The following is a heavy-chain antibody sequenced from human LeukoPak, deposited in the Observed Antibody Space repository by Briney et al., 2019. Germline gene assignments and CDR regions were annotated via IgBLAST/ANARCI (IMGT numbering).Heavy chain of an antibody. V-gene: IGHV3-74*01. CDR1: GFTFSSYR. CDR2: INSDGSST. J-gene: IGHJ3*02. D-gene: IGHD3-10*01. CDR3: ARANYYGSGRAAFDI. Sequence: GGSLRLSCAASGFTFSSYRMHWVRQAPGKGLVWVSRINSDGSSTSYADSVKGRFTISRDNAKNTLYLQMNSLRAEDTAVYYCARANYYGSGRAAFDIWGQGTMVTVSS.